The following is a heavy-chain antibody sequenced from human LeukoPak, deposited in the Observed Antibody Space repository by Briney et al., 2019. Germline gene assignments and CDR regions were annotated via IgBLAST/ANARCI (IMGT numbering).Heavy chain of an antibody. CDR1: GGSISSYY. CDR3: ARDPYYYDSSPRAQVIFDY. J-gene: IGHJ4*02. D-gene: IGHD3-22*01. V-gene: IGHV4-59*01. CDR2: IYYIGST. Sequence: PSETLSLTCTVSGGSISSYYWSWIRQPPGKGLEWIGYIYYIGSTNYNPSLKSRVTISVDTSKNQFSLKLSSVTAADTAVYYCARDPYYYDSSPRAQVIFDYWGQGTLVTVSS.